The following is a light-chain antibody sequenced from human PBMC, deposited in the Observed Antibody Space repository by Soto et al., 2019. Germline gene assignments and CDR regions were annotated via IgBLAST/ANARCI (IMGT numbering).Light chain of an antibody. CDR2: DAS. CDR1: QSISRY. Sequence: EILVTQSPTTLSLSPGERATLSCRASQSISRYLAWYQQKRGQAPRLLIYDASNRATGIPARFSGSGSGTDFTLTISSLETEDFAVYYCQQRSSWPLTFGGGTNVDTK. V-gene: IGKV3-11*01. J-gene: IGKJ4*01. CDR3: QQRSSWPLT.